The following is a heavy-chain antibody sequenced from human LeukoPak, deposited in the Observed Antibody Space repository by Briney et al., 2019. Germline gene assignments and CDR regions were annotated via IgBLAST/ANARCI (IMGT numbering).Heavy chain of an antibody. CDR1: GFTLGNYL. CDR2: IKRDGSEK. V-gene: IGHV3-7*01. D-gene: IGHD3-10*01. J-gene: IGHJ4*02. Sequence: GGSLTLSCAASGFTLGNYLMAWVRQAPGKGLEWVASIKRDGSEKYYVDSMRGRFTISRDNADNSLYLQMNSLTAEDTAVYCCVRDPGRGGEFDYWGQGTLVTVSS. CDR3: VRDPGRGGEFDY.